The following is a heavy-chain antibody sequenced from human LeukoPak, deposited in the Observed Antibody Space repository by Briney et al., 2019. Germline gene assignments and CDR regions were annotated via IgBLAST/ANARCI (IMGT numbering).Heavy chain of an antibody. D-gene: IGHD3-9*01. V-gene: IGHV1-46*01. J-gene: IGHJ3*02. CDR2: INPSGSST. Sequence: GASVKVSCKASGYTFSSFYMHWVRQAPGQGLQWMGLINPSGSSTSYAQKFQGRVTMTRDTSTSTVHMELSSLRSEDTAVYYCARVADVLTGYSACDIWGQGTMVTVSS. CDR1: GYTFSSFY. CDR3: ARVADVLTGYSACDI.